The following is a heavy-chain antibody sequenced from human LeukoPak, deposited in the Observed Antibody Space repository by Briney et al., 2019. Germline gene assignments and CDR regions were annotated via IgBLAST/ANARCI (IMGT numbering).Heavy chain of an antibody. CDR2: IYHSGRT. Sequence: SQTLSLTCAVSGGSISSGGYSWSWIRQPPGKGLEWIGYIYHSGRTYYNPSLKSRVTISIDRSKNQFSLRLSSVTAADTAVYYCARGGGEEFAEYDVFDYWGQGTLVTVSS. D-gene: IGHD3-10*01. CDR1: GGSISSGGYS. J-gene: IGHJ4*02. CDR3: ARGGGEEFAEYDVFDY. V-gene: IGHV4-30-2*01.